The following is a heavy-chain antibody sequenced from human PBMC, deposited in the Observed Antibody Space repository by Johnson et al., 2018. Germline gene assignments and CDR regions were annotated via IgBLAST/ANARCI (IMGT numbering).Heavy chain of an antibody. D-gene: IGHD3-22*01. J-gene: IGHJ1*01. CDR2: IVVGSGNT. Sequence: QLVESGPEVKKPGTSVKVSCKASGFTFTSSAVQWVRQARGQRLEWIGWIVVGSGNTNYAQKFQERVTITRDMSTSTAYMELSSLRSEDTAVYYCAAAPYYYDSSGYGYFQHWGQGTLVTVSS. V-gene: IGHV1-58*01. CDR1: GFTFTSSA. CDR3: AAAPYYYDSSGYGYFQH.